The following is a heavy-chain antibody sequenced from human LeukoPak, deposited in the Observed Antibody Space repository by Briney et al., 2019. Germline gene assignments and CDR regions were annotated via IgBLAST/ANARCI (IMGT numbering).Heavy chain of an antibody. CDR3: ARGTSGWYSEY. V-gene: IGHV1-69*13. D-gene: IGHD6-19*01. CDR1: GGTFSNYA. CDR2: IIPIFVTA. Sequence: SVKVSCKASGGTFSNYAINWVRQAPGQGLEWMGGIIPIFVTAHYSQKFRGRVTITADEPTSTAYMELSSLRSEDTAMYYCARGTSGWYSEYWGQGTLVTVSS. J-gene: IGHJ4*02.